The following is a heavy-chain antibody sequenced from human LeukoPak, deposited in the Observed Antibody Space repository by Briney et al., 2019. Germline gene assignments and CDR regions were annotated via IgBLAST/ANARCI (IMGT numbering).Heavy chain of an antibody. CDR3: AVASVATITNDFDY. CDR2: FDPGDGET. CDR1: GYTLTELS. D-gene: IGHD5-12*01. J-gene: IGHJ4*02. Sequence: ASVKVSCKVSGYTLTELSMHWVRQAPGKGLEWMGGFDPGDGETIYAQKFQGRVTMTEDTSTDTAYMELSSLGSEDTAVYYCAVASVATITNDFDYWGQGTLVTVSS. V-gene: IGHV1-24*01.